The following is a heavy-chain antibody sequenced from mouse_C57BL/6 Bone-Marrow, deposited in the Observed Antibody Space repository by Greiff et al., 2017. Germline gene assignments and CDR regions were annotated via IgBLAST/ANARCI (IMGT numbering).Heavy chain of an antibody. CDR1: GYSITSGYY. Sequence: EVKLMESGPGLVKPSQSLSLTCSVTGYSITSGYYWNWIRQFPGNKLEWMGYISYDGSNNYNPSLKNRISITRDTSKNQFFLKLNSVTTEDTATYYCARDSLYDYDWYFDVWGTGTTVTVSS. D-gene: IGHD2-4*01. CDR3: ARDSLYDYDWYFDV. V-gene: IGHV3-6*01. CDR2: ISYDGSN. J-gene: IGHJ1*03.